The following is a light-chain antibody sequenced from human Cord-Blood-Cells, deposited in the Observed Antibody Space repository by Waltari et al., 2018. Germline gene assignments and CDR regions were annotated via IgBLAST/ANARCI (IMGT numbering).Light chain of an antibody. V-gene: IGKV4-1*01. CDR2: WAS. CDR3: QQYYSTPQT. CDR1: QSVLYSSNNKNY. Sequence: DIVMTQSPDSLAVSLGERATINCKSSQSVLYSSNNKNYLAWYQQKPGQPKLLIYWASTRESGVPDRFSGSGSGTDFTLTISSLQAEDVAVYYCQQYYSTPQTFGQGTKVEIK. J-gene: IGKJ1*01.